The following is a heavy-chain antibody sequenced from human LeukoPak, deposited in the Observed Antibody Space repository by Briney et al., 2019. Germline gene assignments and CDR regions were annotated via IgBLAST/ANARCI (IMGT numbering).Heavy chain of an antibody. D-gene: IGHD5-18*01. Sequence: PSETLSLTCAVYGGSFSGYYWSWIRQPPGKGLEWIGEINHSGNTNYNPSLKSRVTISVDTSKNQFSLKLSSVTAADTAVYYCARGRRYSYGFFGYYFDYWGQGTLVTVSS. CDR3: ARGRRYSYGFFGYYFDY. J-gene: IGHJ4*02. CDR2: INHSGNT. V-gene: IGHV4-34*01. CDR1: GGSFSGYY.